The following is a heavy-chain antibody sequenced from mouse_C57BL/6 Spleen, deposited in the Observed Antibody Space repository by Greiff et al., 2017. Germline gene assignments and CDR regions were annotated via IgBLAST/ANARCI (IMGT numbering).Heavy chain of an antibody. Sequence: QVQLQQPGAELVMPGASVKLSCKASGYTFTRYWMHWVKQRPGQGLEWIGEIDPSDSYTNYNQKFKGKSTLTVDKSSSTAYMQLSSLTSEDSAVYYCARRLLDGAFAYWGQGTLVTVSA. J-gene: IGHJ3*01. CDR3: ARRLLDGAFAY. CDR1: GYTFTRYW. D-gene: IGHD1-2*01. V-gene: IGHV1-69*01. CDR2: IDPSDSYT.